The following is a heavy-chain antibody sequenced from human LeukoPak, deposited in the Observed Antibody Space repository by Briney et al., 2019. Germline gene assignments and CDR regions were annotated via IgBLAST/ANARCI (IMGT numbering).Heavy chain of an antibody. CDR3: ARVGLYDSSGYSFDY. V-gene: IGHV4-59*01. CDR1: GGSISSYY. CDR2: IYYSGTT. Sequence: ASETLSLTCTVSGGSISSYYWSWIRQPPGKGLEWIGYIYYSGTTNYNPSLKSRVTISVDTSKNQFSLKLSSVTAADTAVYYCARVGLYDSSGYSFDYWGQGTLVTVSS. J-gene: IGHJ4*02. D-gene: IGHD3-22*01.